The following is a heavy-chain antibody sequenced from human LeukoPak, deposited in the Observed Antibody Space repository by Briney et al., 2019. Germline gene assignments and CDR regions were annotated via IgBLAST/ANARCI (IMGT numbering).Heavy chain of an antibody. D-gene: IGHD2-2*01. V-gene: IGHV4-4*09. CDR2: IYTSGST. Sequence: PSETLSLTCTVSGGSISSYYWSWIRQPPGKGLEWIGYIYTSGSTNYNPSLKSRVTISVDTSKNQFSLKLSSVTAADPAVYYCARLRYCSSTSCSYEGYNWFDPWGQGTLVTVSS. J-gene: IGHJ5*02. CDR3: ARLRYCSSTSCSYEGYNWFDP. CDR1: GGSISSYY.